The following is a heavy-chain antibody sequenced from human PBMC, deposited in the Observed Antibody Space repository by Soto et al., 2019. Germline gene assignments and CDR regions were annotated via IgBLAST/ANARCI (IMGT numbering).Heavy chain of an antibody. CDR3: ARDGDSSSWYHLPNLYYYYYGMDV. D-gene: IGHD6-13*01. Sequence: GGSLRLSCAASGFTFSSYGMHWVRQAPGKGLEWVAVIWYDGSNKYYADSVKGRFTISRDNSKNTLYLQMNSLRAEDTAVYYCARDGDSSSWYHLPNLYYYYYGMDVWGQGTTVTVSS. CDR1: GFTFSSYG. V-gene: IGHV3-33*01. J-gene: IGHJ6*02. CDR2: IWYDGSNK.